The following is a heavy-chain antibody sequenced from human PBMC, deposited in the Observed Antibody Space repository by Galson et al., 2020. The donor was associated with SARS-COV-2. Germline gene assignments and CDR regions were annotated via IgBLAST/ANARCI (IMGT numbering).Heavy chain of an antibody. Sequence: SETLSLTCAVSGTSISSGSYSWNWIRQPPGKGLEWIGYISHSGGTYYNPSLKSRVTISGDRSKNQFSLRLSSVTAAATAVYYCASLHYGEYAPEAFDIWGPGTRVTVAS. CDR3: ASLHYGEYAPEAFDI. D-gene: IGHD4-17*01. J-gene: IGHJ3*02. CDR1: GTSISSGSYS. V-gene: IGHV4-30-2*01. CDR2: ISHSGGT.